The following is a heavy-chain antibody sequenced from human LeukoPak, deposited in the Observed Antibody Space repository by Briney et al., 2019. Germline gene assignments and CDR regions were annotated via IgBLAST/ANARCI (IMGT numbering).Heavy chain of an antibody. D-gene: IGHD4-17*01. CDR1: GFTVSSNY. CDR3: ARGNYGNFDY. J-gene: IGHJ4*02. Sequence: GGSLRLSCAASGFTVSSNYMHWVRQAPGEGLEWVSVIYSGGSTYYADSVKGRFTISRDNSENTVSLQMDSLRAEDTAVYYCARGNYGNFDYLGQGTLSPSPQ. CDR2: IYSGGST. V-gene: IGHV3-53*01.